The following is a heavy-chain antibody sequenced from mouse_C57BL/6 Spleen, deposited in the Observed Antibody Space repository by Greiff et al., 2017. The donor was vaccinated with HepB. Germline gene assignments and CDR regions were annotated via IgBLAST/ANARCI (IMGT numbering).Heavy chain of an antibody. Sequence: VQLQQSGAELVRPGASVTLSCKASGYTFTDYEMHWVKQTPVHGLEWIGAIDPETGGTAYNQKFKGKAILTADKSSSTAYMELRSLTSEDSAVYYCTRRHGSSLFAYWGQGTLVTVSA. D-gene: IGHD1-1*01. CDR1: GYTFTDYE. CDR2: IDPETGGT. J-gene: IGHJ3*01. V-gene: IGHV1-15*01. CDR3: TRRHGSSLFAY.